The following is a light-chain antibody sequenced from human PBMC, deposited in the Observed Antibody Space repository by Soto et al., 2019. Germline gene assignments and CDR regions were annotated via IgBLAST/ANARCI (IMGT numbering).Light chain of an antibody. V-gene: IGLV2-14*03. J-gene: IGLJ3*02. CDR1: SSDIGSYNY. Sequence: QSALTQPASLSGSPGQSITISCTGTSSDIGSYNYVSWYQQHPGKAPKLMIFDVSYRPSGISDRFSGSKSGNTASLTVSGLQTKDEADYYCSSYGASSTLFGGGTKLTVL. CDR2: DVS. CDR3: SSYGASSTL.